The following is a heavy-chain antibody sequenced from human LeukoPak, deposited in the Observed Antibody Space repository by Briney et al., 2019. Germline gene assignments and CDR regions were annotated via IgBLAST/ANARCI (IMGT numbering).Heavy chain of an antibody. CDR1: GFTFDNYA. CDR2: ISWNSGYI. D-gene: IGHD6-19*01. V-gene: IGHV3-9*01. Sequence: GGSLRLSCAASGFTFDNYAMHWVRQAPGKGLEWHSIISWNSGYIGYADSEKGRFTISRDNAKKSLDLQMNSLRAEDTAFYYCAKVRGTYSSGYFFDYWGQGTLVTVSS. CDR3: AKVRGTYSSGYFFDY. J-gene: IGHJ4*02.